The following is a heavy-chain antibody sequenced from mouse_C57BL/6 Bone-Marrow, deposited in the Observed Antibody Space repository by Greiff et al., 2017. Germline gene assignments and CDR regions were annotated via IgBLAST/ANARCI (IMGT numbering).Heavy chain of an antibody. J-gene: IGHJ2*01. CDR3: TASGGYFDY. D-gene: IGHD3-2*02. V-gene: IGHV6-3*01. CDR1: GFTFSNYW. Sequence: EVKAEESGGGLVQPGGSMKLSCVASGFTFSNYWMNWVRQSPEKGLEWVAQIRLKSDNYATHYAESVKGRFTISRDDSKSSVYLQMNNLRAEDTGIYYCTASGGYFDYWGQGTTLTVSS. CDR2: IRLKSDNYAT.